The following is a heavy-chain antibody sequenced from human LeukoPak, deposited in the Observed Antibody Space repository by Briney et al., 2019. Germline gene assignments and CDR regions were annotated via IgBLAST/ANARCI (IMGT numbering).Heavy chain of an antibody. CDR2: ISYDGSRR. V-gene: IGHV3-30*04. J-gene: IGHJ5*02. CDR3: ARSTSGSSYWFDP. Sequence: GRSLRLSCAASGFNFSTYAMHWVRQAPGKGLEWVALISYDGSRRHFADSVKGRFTISRDNSKNTLYLQMDSLRGEDTAVYYCARSTSGSSYWFDPWGQGTLVTVPS. CDR1: GFNFSTYA. D-gene: IGHD1-26*01.